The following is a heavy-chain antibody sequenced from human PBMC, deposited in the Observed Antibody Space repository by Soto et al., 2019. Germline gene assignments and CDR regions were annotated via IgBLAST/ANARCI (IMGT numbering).Heavy chain of an antibody. Sequence: ASVKVSCKASGYTFTSYGISWVRQAPGQGLEWMGWISAYNGNTNYAQKLQGRVTMITDTSTSTAYMELRSLRSDDTAVYYCARWPQYYYGSGSPPPYGMDVWGQGTTVTVSS. D-gene: IGHD3-10*01. CDR2: ISAYNGNT. CDR3: ARWPQYYYGSGSPPPYGMDV. CDR1: GYTFTSYG. V-gene: IGHV1-18*01. J-gene: IGHJ6*02.